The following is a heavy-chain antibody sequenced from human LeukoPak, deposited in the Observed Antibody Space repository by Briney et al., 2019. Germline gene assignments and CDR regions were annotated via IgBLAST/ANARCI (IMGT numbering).Heavy chain of an antibody. Sequence: QSGGSLRLSCAASGLTFSSYAMHWVRKAPGKGLEGVAVISYDGSNKYYADSVKGRFTISRDNSKNTLYLQMNSLRAEDTAVYYCAKDITIFGVVSTSFDYWGQGTLVTVSS. CDR1: GLTFSSYA. V-gene: IGHV3-30-3*01. CDR2: ISYDGSNK. D-gene: IGHD3-3*01. CDR3: AKDITIFGVVSTSFDY. J-gene: IGHJ4*02.